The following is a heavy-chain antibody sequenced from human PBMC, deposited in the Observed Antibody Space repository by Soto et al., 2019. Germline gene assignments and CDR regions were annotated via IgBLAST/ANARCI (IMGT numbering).Heavy chain of an antibody. CDR3: AWGKGWLRFTSPSH. V-gene: IGHV3-7*03. J-gene: IGHJ4*02. CDR1: GFRFDDAH. D-gene: IGHD5-12*01. Sequence: EVQLVESGGSLVQPGGSLRLSCATSGFRFDDAHMTWVRLAPGEGLEWVANINFDATEKQYVDSVRGRFSISRDNSQRSVFLQMNSLRAEDTAVYYCAWGKGWLRFTSPSHWGQGTLVTVSS. CDR2: INFDATEK.